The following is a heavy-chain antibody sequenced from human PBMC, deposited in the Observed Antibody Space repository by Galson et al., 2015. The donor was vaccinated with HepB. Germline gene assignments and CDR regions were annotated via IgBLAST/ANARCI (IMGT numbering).Heavy chain of an antibody. CDR1: GFTFSDYY. Sequence: SLRLSCAASGFTFSDYYMSWIRQAPGKGLAWISYISSGSGTIYYADSVRGRFTISRDNAQNSLYLQMNSLRDEDTAVYFCASVTAATGWYFDLWGRGTLVTVSS. CDR2: ISSGSGTI. J-gene: IGHJ2*01. V-gene: IGHV3-11*04. D-gene: IGHD1-7*01. CDR3: ASVTAATGWYFDL.